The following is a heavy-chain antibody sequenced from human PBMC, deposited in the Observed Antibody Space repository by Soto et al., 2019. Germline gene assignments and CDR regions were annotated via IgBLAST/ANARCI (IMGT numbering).Heavy chain of an antibody. CDR2: VHATGTS. Sequence: SETLSLTCSVSGGSMSKFYWSWIRKTAGKGLEWMGRVHATGTSDYNPSLRSRIAMSVDISKKTFSLRLRSVTAADTGVYYCVRDGSKTLRDCFDPWGQGILVTVS. J-gene: IGHJ5*02. CDR1: GGSMSKFY. CDR3: VRDGSKTLRDCFDP. D-gene: IGHD4-17*01. V-gene: IGHV4-4*07.